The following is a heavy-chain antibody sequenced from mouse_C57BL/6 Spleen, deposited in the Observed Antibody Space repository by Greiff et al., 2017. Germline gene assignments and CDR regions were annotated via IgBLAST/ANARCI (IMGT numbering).Heavy chain of an antibody. V-gene: IGHV5-6*02. CDR3: ARGDWETAWFAY. CDR1: GFTFSSYG. J-gene: IGHJ3*01. Sequence: DVMLVESGGDLVKPGGSLKLSCAASGFTFSSYGMSWVRQTPDKRLEWVATISSGGSYTYYPDSVKGRFTISRDNAKNTLYLQMSSLKSEDTAMYYCARGDWETAWFAYWGQGTLVTVSA. D-gene: IGHD4-1*01. CDR2: ISSGGSYT.